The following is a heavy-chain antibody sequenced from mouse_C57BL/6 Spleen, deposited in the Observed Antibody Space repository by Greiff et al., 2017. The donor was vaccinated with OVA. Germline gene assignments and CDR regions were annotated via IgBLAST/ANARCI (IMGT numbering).Heavy chain of an antibody. D-gene: IGHD1-1*01. CDR2: IDPETGGT. CDR3: TRWTYYGSGDY. J-gene: IGHJ2*01. V-gene: IGHV1-15*01. CDR1: GYTFTDYE. Sequence: QVQLQQSGAELVRPGASVTLSCKASGYTFTDYEMHWVKQTPVHGLEWIGAIDPETGGTAYNQKFKGKAILTADKSSSTAYMELRSLTSEDSAVYYCTRWTYYGSGDYWGQGTTLTVSS.